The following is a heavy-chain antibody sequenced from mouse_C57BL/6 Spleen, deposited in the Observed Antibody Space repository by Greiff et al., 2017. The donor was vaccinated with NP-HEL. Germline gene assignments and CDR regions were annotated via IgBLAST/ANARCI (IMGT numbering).Heavy chain of an antibody. CDR2: INPNNGGT. Sequence: EVQLQQSGPELVKPGASVKIPCKASGYTFTDYNMDWVKQSHGKSLEWIGDINPNNGGTIYNQKFKGKATLTVDKSSSTAYMELRSLTSEDTAVYYCARGGGTRDGYFDVWGTGTTVTVAS. CDR1: GYTFTDYN. V-gene: IGHV1-18*01. D-gene: IGHD3-3*01. CDR3: ARGGGTRDGYFDV. J-gene: IGHJ1*03.